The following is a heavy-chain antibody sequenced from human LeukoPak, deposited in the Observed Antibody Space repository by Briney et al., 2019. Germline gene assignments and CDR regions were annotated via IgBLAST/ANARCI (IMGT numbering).Heavy chain of an antibody. J-gene: IGHJ6*02. CDR2: IWYDGSNK. V-gene: IGHV3-33*01. CDR1: GFTFSRHG. CDR3: ARDPYYYGMDV. Sequence: PGGSLRLSCAASGFTFSRHGMHGVRQAPGKGREWVAVIWYDGSNKYYADSVKGRFTISRDNSKNTLYLQMNSLRAEDTAVYYCARDPYYYGMDVWGQGTTVTVSS.